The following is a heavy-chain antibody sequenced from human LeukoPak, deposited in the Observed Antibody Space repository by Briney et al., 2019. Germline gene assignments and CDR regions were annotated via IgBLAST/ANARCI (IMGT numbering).Heavy chain of an antibody. D-gene: IGHD4-17*01. Sequence: KSSETLSLTCTVSGGSISSSSYYWGWIRQPPGKGLEWIGSIYYSGSTYYNPSLKSRVTISVDTSKNQFSLKLSSVTAADTAVYYCARLVVFHDYVYWGQGTLVTVSS. CDR3: ARLVVFHDYVY. J-gene: IGHJ4*02. CDR2: IYYSGST. CDR1: GGSISSSSYY. V-gene: IGHV4-39*01.